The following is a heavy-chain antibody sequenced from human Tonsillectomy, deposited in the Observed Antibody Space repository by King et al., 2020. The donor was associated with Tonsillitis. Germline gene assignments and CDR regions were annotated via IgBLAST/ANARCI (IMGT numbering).Heavy chain of an antibody. D-gene: IGHD1-26*01. CDR2: IYHSGRT. CDR1: GYSISSGYY. Sequence: VQLQESGPGLVKPSETLSLTCTVSGYSISSGYYWGWIRQPPGKGLEWIGSIYHSGRTYYNPSLKSRVTISVDTSKNQFSLKLSSVTAADTAVYYCAGVPGWELLGNYFDYWGQGTLVTVSS. J-gene: IGHJ4*02. CDR3: AGVPGWELLGNYFDY. V-gene: IGHV4-38-2*02.